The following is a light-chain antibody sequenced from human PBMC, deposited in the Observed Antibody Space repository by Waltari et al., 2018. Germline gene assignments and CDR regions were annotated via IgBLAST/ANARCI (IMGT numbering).Light chain of an antibody. J-gene: IGLJ3*02. CDR2: DVS. V-gene: IGLV2-14*03. Sequence: QSALTLPASVSGSPGQSITISCTVTSGAVVGLTFVSWYQQYAGKAPKLIIFDVSNRPSGVSTRFSGSKSGNTASLTISGLQAEDEAYYVCSSDTSSRSRVFGGGTKVTV. CDR3: SSDTSSRSRV. CDR1: SGAVVGLTF.